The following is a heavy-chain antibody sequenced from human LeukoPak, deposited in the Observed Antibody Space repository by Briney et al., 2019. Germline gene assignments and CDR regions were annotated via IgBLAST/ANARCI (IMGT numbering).Heavy chain of an antibody. V-gene: IGHV1-18*01. D-gene: IGHD2-8*01. J-gene: IGHJ4*02. CDR3: ARDPVLMVYAIIGEDFDY. CDR1: GYTFTSYG. Sequence: ASVNVSCKASGYTFTSYGISWVRQAPGQGLEWMGWISAYNGNTNYAQKLQGRVTMTTDTSTSTAYMELRSLRSDDTAVYYCARDPVLMVYAIIGEDFDYWGQGTLVTVSS. CDR2: ISAYNGNT.